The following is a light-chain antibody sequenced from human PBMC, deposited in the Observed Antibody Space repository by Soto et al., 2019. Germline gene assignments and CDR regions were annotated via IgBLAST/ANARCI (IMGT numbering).Light chain of an antibody. CDR3: CSYAGTVYV. V-gene: IGLV2-23*01. CDR1: SSDVGSYNL. J-gene: IGLJ1*01. CDR2: EGS. Sequence: QSVLTQPASVSGSPGQWITISCTGTSSDVGSYNLVSWYQQHPGKAPKLMIYEGSKRPSGVSNRFSGSKSGNTASLTISGLQAEDEADYYCCSYAGTVYVFGTGTKVTVL.